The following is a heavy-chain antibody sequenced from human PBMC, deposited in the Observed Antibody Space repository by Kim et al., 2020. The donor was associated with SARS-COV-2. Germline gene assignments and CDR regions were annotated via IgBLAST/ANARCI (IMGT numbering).Heavy chain of an antibody. CDR3: AIGRFCSSTNCYSYMDV. J-gene: IGHJ6*03. V-gene: IGHV3-30*07. D-gene: IGHD2-2*01. Sequence: VKGRFTISRDNSKNTLYLQMNSLRADDTAVYFCAIGRFCSSTNCYSYMDVWGKGTTVIVSS.